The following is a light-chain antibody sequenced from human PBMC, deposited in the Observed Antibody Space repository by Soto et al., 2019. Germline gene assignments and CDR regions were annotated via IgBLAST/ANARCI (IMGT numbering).Light chain of an antibody. Sequence: QSALTHPASVSGSPGQSITISCTGTSSDVGGYNYVSWYQQHPGKAPKLMIYEVSNRPSGVSNRFSGSKSGNTASLTISGLQAEDEADYYCSSYTSSSTLDVFGTWTKVTVL. J-gene: IGLJ1*01. CDR3: SSYTSSSTLDV. CDR2: EVS. V-gene: IGLV2-14*01. CDR1: SSDVGGYNY.